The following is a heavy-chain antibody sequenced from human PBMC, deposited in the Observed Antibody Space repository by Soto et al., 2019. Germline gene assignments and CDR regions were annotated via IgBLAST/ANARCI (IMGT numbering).Heavy chain of an antibody. J-gene: IGHJ4*02. CDR1: GYTFTSYG. Sequence: QVQLVQSGAEVKKPGASVKVSCKASGYTFTSYGISWVRQAPGQGLEWMGWISAYNGNTNYAQKLQGRVTMTTDTSPSTAYMELRSLRSDDTAVYYCARDQTRYCSSTSCYPGGYWGQGTLVTVSS. D-gene: IGHD2-2*01. CDR2: ISAYNGNT. V-gene: IGHV1-18*04. CDR3: ARDQTRYCSSTSCYPGGY.